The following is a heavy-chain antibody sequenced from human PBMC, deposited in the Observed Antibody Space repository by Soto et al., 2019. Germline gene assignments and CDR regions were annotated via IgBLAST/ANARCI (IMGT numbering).Heavy chain of an antibody. V-gene: IGHV3-13*01. Sequence: GGSLRLSCAASGFTFSRYDMHCVRQATGKGLEWVSTIGTAGDTYYPGSVKGRFTISRENAKNSLYLQMNSLRAGDTAVYFCARAYCGGGSCYGPLDYWGEGTLVTVSS. CDR2: IGTAGDT. J-gene: IGHJ4*02. CDR1: GFTFSRYD. D-gene: IGHD2-15*01. CDR3: ARAYCGGGSCYGPLDY.